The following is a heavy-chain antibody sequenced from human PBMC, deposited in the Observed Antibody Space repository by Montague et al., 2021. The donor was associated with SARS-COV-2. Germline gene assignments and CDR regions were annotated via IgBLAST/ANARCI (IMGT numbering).Heavy chain of an antibody. V-gene: IGHV4-31*03. D-gene: IGHD3-22*01. CDR2: IYYSGST. CDR1: GGSISSGGYY. J-gene: IGHJ2*01. CDR3: ARPPDAMIILFSTSQNWYSDL. Sequence: TLSLTCTVSGGSISSGGYYWSWIRQHPGKGPEWIGYIYYSGSTYYNPSLKSRVTISVDTSKNQFSLKMSSVTAADTAVYYCARPPDAMIILFSTSQNWYSDLWGQGTLVTVSS.